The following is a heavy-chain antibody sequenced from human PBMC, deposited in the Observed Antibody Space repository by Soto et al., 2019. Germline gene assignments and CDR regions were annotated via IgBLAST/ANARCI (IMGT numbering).Heavy chain of an antibody. V-gene: IGHV2-5*02. J-gene: IGHJ4*02. CDR1: GFSLTTDRVG. Sequence: QITLKESGPTLVKPTQTLTLTCTFSGFSLTTDRVGVGWIRQPPGEALEWLAVIYWDDSKTYRPSLESRLTITTETTKIPPALTTTHMDSLDTATYYCAHAYGGRSLYWGQGTLVTVSS. D-gene: IGHD1-26*01. CDR2: IYWDDSK. CDR3: AHAYGGRSLY.